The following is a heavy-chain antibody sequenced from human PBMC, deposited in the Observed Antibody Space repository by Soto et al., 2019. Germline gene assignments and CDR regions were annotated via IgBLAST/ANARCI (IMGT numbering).Heavy chain of an antibody. D-gene: IGHD3-9*01. Sequence: PGGSLRLSCAASGFTFSSYAMHWVRQAPGKGLEWVAVISYDGSNKYYADSVKGRFTISRDNSKNTLYLQMNSLRAEDTAVYYCARDRGVGIGRLVHYYYGMDVWGQGTTVNVSS. CDR2: ISYDGSNK. CDR1: GFTFSSYA. J-gene: IGHJ6*02. V-gene: IGHV3-30-3*01. CDR3: ARDRGVGIGRLVHYYYGMDV.